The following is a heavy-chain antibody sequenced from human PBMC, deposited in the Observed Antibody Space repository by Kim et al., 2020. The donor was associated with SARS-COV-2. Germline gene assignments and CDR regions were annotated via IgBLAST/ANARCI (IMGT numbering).Heavy chain of an antibody. CDR3: ARGGYCSSTSCSPRYNWNSALGY. J-gene: IGHJ4*02. V-gene: IGHV4-34*01. CDR1: GGSFSGYY. Sequence: SETLSLTCAVYGGSFSGYYWSWIRQPPGKGLEWIGEINHSGSTNYNPSLKSRVTISVDTSKNQFSLKLSSVTAADTAVYYCARGGYCSSTSCSPRYNWNSALGYWGQGTLVTVSS. D-gene: IGHD2-2*01. CDR2: INHSGST.